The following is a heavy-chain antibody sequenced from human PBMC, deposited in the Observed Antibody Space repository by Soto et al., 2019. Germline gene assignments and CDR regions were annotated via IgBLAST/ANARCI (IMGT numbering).Heavy chain of an antibody. V-gene: IGHV1-69*13. CDR1: GGTFSSYA. CDR3: ARDPGHYDSSGYYLGSGMDV. Sequence: SLKVSCTASGGTFSSYAISWVRQAPGQGLEWMGGIITIFGTANYAQKFQGRVTITADESTSTAYMELSSLRSEDTAVYYCARDPGHYDSSGYYLGSGMDVWGQGTTVTVSS. CDR2: IITIFGTA. J-gene: IGHJ6*02. D-gene: IGHD3-22*01.